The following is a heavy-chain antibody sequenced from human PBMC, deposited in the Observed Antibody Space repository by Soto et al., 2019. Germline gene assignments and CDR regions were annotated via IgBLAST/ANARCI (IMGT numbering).Heavy chain of an antibody. CDR2: TGSGTGPG. V-gene: IGHV1-69*06. CDR3: ARRDSGGFYRFFDY. Sequence: SVKVSCKASGGSLSTNPISWVRQAPGQGLEWMGGTGSGTGPGNHAQKFQGRLTVTADKSTSTVYMELTTLSSEDTAVYYCARRDSGGFYRFFDYWGQGILVTVSS. J-gene: IGHJ4*02. CDR1: GGSLSTNP. D-gene: IGHD2-15*01.